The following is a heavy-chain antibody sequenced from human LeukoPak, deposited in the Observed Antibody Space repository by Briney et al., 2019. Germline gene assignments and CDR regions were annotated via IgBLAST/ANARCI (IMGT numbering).Heavy chain of an antibody. CDR3: ARDTRYYLDY. V-gene: IGHV3-30-3*01. CDR1: GFTFSSYA. J-gene: IGHJ4*02. Sequence: GGSLRLSCAASGFTFSSYAMHWVRQAPGKGLEWVAVMSYDGSNKYYADSVRGRFTISRDNSKNTLYLQMNGLRAEDTAVYYCARDTRYYLDYWGQGTLVTVSS. CDR2: MSYDGSNK. D-gene: IGHD1-1*01.